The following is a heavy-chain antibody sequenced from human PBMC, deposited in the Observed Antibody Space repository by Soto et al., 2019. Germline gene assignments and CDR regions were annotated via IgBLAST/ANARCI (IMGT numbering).Heavy chain of an antibody. CDR3: ASKYGSGAFDI. CDR1: AGSISSGGYY. D-gene: IGHD3-10*01. V-gene: IGHV4-31*03. J-gene: IGHJ3*02. CDR2: IYYSGST. Sequence: SETLSLTCNLSAGSISSGGYYWSWICQHIGKALEWIRYIYYSGSTYYNPSLKSRVTISVDTSKNQFSLKLSSVTAADTAVYYCASKYGSGAFDIWGQGTMVTVSS.